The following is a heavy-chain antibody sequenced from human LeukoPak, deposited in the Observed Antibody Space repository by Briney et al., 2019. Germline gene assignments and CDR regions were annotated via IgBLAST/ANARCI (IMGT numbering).Heavy chain of an antibody. Sequence: SETLSLTCTVSRGSINNSTYYWGWIRQPPGKGLEWIGTNSGSTYYNPSLKSRVTISVDTSRNHFSLKLSSVTAADTAVYYCARGAHKRDDYGGFFDYWGQGTLVTVSS. CDR1: RGSINNSTYY. D-gene: IGHD4-23*01. J-gene: IGHJ4*02. CDR2: NSGST. V-gene: IGHV4-39*02. CDR3: ARGAHKRDDYGGFFDY.